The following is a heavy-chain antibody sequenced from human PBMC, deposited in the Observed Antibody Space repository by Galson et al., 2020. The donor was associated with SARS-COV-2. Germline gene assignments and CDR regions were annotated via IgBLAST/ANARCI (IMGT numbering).Heavy chain of an antibody. CDR3: ARDKDFYDSDSYFYYYYGMDV. CDR1: GYTFTSYD. D-gene: IGHD3-22*01. J-gene: IGHJ6*02. CDR2: MNPNTGNT. V-gene: IGHV1-8*01. Sequence: SVKVPCKAPGYTFTSYDITWVRQVTGQGPEWMAWMNPNTGNTGYGQKFQGRITMTGNTSISTAYMELSGLRSEDSAVYYCARDKDFYDSDSYFYYYYGMDVWGQGTTVTVSS.